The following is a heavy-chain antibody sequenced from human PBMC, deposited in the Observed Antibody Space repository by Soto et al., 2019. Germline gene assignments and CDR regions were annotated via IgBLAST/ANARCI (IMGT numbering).Heavy chain of an antibody. J-gene: IGHJ1*01. CDR2: ISAYNGNT. Sequence: ASVKVSCKASGYTFTSYGISWVRQAPGQGLEWMGWISAYNGNTNYAQKFQGRVTITADESTSTAYMELSSLRSEDTAVYYCASTSVGWYCSGGSCYSGHFQHWGQGTLVTVSS. V-gene: IGHV1-18*01. CDR1: GYTFTSYG. D-gene: IGHD2-15*01. CDR3: ASTSVGWYCSGGSCYSGHFQH.